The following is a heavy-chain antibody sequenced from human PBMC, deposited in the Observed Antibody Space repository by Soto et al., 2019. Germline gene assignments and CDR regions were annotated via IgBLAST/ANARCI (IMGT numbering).Heavy chain of an antibody. Sequence: PSQTLSLTCAISGDSVSSDSAAWTWIRQSPSRGLEWLGRTYYRSKWYNDYAVSVKSRITINPDTSKNQFSLQLNSVTADDTAIYYCARGRSGTLPHWGQGTLVTVS. J-gene: IGHJ4*02. CDR3: ARGRSGTLPH. CDR1: GDSVSSDSAA. D-gene: IGHD1-1*01. V-gene: IGHV6-1*01. CDR2: TYYRSKWYN.